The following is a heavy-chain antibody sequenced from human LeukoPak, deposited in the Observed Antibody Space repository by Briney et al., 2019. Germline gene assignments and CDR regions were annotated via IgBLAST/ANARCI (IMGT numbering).Heavy chain of an antibody. D-gene: IGHD6-6*01. Sequence: VASVKVSCKASGGTFSSYAIIWVRQAPGQGLEWMGRIIPIFGTANYAQKFQGRATITTDESTSTAYMELSSLRSEDTAVYYCARAYSSSSLVFDYWGQGTLVTVSS. CDR1: GGTFSSYA. J-gene: IGHJ4*02. CDR3: ARAYSSSSLVFDY. CDR2: IIPIFGTA. V-gene: IGHV1-69*05.